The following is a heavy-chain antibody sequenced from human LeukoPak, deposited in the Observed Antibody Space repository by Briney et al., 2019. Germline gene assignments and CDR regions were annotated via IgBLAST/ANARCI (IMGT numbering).Heavy chain of an antibody. D-gene: IGHD4-17*01. CDR2: ISGSGGST. J-gene: IGHJ4*02. CDR3: AKARYGDYVAPVGGPFDY. Sequence: GGSLRLSCAASGFTFNSYAMSWVRQAPGKGLEWVSAISGSGGSTYCADSVKGRFTISRDNSKNTLYLQMTSLRAEDTAVYYCAKARYGDYVAPVGGPFDYWGQGTLVTVSS. CDR1: GFTFNSYA. V-gene: IGHV3-23*01.